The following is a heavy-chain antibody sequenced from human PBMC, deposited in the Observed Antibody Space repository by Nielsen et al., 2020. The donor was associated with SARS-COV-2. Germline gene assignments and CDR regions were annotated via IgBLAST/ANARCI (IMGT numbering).Heavy chain of an antibody. Sequence: GSLRLSCTVSGGSISSYYWSWIRQPAGKGLEWIGRFDSSGSGNYNPSLKSRVVMSVDTPKNQFSLKLNSVTAADTAVYYCARQYSNGWYDDWGQGILVTVFS. CDR1: GGSISSYY. CDR3: ARQYSNGWYDD. D-gene: IGHD6-19*01. J-gene: IGHJ4*02. CDR2: FDSSGSG. V-gene: IGHV4-4*07.